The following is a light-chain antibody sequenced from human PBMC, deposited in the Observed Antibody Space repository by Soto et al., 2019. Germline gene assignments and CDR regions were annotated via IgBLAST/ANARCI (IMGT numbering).Light chain of an antibody. CDR2: WAS. J-gene: IGKJ4*01. Sequence: DIVMTQSPDSLTVSLGERATINCKSSQNILSTSNNKNYLAWYQQKPGQPPKLLISWASTRESGVPDRISGSGSGKDFTLTISSLQAEDVAVYYCHQYYGAPLTFGGGTKVEI. CDR1: QNILSTSNNKNY. CDR3: HQYYGAPLT. V-gene: IGKV4-1*01.